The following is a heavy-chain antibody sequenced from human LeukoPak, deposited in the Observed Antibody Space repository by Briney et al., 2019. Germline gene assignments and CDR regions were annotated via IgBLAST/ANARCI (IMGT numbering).Heavy chain of an antibody. Sequence: GGSLRLSCAASGFTFSSYWMSWVRQAPGKGLEWVANIRQDGSEKYYVDSVKGRFTISRDNAKNSLYLQMNSLRAEDTAVYYCASSLYGDYENYWGQGTLVTVSS. D-gene: IGHD4-17*01. CDR1: GFTFSSYW. V-gene: IGHV3-7*01. CDR3: ASSLYGDYENY. J-gene: IGHJ4*02. CDR2: IRQDGSEK.